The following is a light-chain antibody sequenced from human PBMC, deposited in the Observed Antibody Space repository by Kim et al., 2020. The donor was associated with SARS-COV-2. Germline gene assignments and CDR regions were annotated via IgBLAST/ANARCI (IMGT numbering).Light chain of an antibody. V-gene: IGLV3-19*01. CDR1: SLTSFY. CDR2: GKN. CDR3: VSRDRSGHRYV. Sequence: SSELTQDPAVSVALGQTVRITCQGDSLTSFYASWYRQKPGQAPVLVFFGKNNRPSGVPDRFSASSSGDTASLTIGGAQAEDVGDYYCVSRDRSGHRYVFGTGTQLTVL. J-gene: IGLJ1*01.